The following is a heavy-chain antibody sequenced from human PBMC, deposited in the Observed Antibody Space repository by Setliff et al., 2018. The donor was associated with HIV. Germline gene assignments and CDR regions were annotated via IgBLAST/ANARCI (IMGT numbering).Heavy chain of an antibody. CDR1: GYTFTAYV. J-gene: IGHJ3*02. CDR3: ARDQLWSKATFDI. Sequence: GASVKVSCKASGYTFTAYVMHWVRQAPGQRLEWMGWINAGNGNTKYSQKFQGRVTITRDISASTVYMELRSLRSDDTAVYYCARDQLWSKATFDIWGQGTMVTVSS. V-gene: IGHV1-3*01. D-gene: IGHD5-18*01. CDR2: INAGNGNT.